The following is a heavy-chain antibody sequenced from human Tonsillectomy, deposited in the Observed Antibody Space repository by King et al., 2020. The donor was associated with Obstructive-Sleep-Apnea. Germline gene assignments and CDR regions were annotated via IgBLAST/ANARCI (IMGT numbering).Heavy chain of an antibody. CDR1: GFTFSSYG. CDR3: AKDAMDLVYYFDY. D-gene: IGHD2-2*01. CDR2: IRYDGSNK. V-gene: IGHV3-30*02. Sequence: VQLVESGGGVVQPGGSLRLSCAASGFTFSSYGMHWVRQAPGKGLEWVAFIRYDGSNKYYADSVKGRFTISRDNSKNTLYLQMNSLRAEDTAVYYCAKDAMDLVYYFDYWGHGTLVTVSS. J-gene: IGHJ4*01.